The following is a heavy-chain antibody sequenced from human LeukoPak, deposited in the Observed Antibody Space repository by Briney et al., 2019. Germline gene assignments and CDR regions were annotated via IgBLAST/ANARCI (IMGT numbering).Heavy chain of an antibody. D-gene: IGHD6-19*01. Sequence: SSLRVSCKVSGYTLTELSMHWVRQAPGKGLEWMGGFDPEDGETIYAQKFQGRVTMTEDTSTDTAYMELSSLRSEDTAVYYCAAGTVAGTHFDLWGRGTLVTVSS. J-gene: IGHJ2*01. V-gene: IGHV1-24*01. CDR3: AAGTVAGTHFDL. CDR1: GYTLTELS. CDR2: FDPEDGET.